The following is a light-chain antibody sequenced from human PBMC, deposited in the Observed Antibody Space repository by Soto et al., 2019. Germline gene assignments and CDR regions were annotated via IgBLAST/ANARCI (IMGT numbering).Light chain of an antibody. J-gene: IGKJ1*01. CDR2: WAS. CDR1: QSVLHSSKNQNY. V-gene: IGKV4-1*01. CDR3: QHYYDPPPA. Sequence: DIVMTQSPDSLAVSLGERVTINCKSSQSVLHSSKNQNYLAWYQQKAGQPPKLLIYWASTRESGVPDRFSGSGSGTDFTLTISSLQAEDVAVYYCQHYYDPPPAFGQGTKVEIK.